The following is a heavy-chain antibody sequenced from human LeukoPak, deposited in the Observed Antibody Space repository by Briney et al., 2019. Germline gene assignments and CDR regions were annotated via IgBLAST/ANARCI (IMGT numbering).Heavy chain of an antibody. D-gene: IGHD6-6*01. CDR1: GFTFSRYS. CDR3: ARDSEYSSSLGGYYYYGMDI. J-gene: IGHJ6*02. V-gene: IGHV3-21*01. CDR2: ISSSSSYI. Sequence: PGGSLRLSCAASGFTFSRYSMNWVRQAPGKGLEWVSSISSSSSYIYYADSVKGRFTISRDNAKNSLYLQMNSLRAEDTAVYYCARDSEYSSSLGGYYYYGMDIWGQGTTVTVSS.